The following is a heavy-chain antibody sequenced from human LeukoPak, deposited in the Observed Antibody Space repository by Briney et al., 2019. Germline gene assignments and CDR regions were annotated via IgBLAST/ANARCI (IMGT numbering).Heavy chain of an antibody. D-gene: IGHD1-26*01. Sequence: GGSLRLSCAASGFIFSNSAMNWVRQAPGKGLEWVSSINTGSSHIYYADSVKGRFTISRDNAKNSVYLQMNSLRAEDTAVYYCAKGLRRVIVGATMDYWGQGTLVTVSS. CDR2: INTGSSHI. CDR3: AKGLRRVIVGATMDY. CDR1: GFIFSNSA. J-gene: IGHJ4*02. V-gene: IGHV3-21*01.